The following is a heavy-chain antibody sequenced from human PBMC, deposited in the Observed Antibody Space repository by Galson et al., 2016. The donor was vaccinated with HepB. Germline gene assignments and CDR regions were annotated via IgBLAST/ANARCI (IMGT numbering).Heavy chain of an antibody. Sequence: TLSLTCGVSGVSVSGGDYYWSWIRQPPGKGLEWIGYIHNSGYTNYSPSLKSRLTISLDTAKNQFSLRLRSVTAADTALYYCARDGPRSAMGIWGLGTLVAVSP. CDR3: ARDGPRSAMGI. D-gene: IGHD5-18*01. V-gene: IGHV4-30-4*08. J-gene: IGHJ4*02. CDR2: IHNSGYT. CDR1: GVSVSGGDYY.